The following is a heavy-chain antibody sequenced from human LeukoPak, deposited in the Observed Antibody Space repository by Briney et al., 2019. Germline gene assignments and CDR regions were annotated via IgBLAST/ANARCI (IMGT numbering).Heavy chain of an antibody. Sequence: GGSLSLSCAASGFTFSSYSMNWVRQAPGKGLEWVSSISSSSNYIYYADSMKGRFTISRDNAKNSLYLQMNSLRAEDTAVYFCARATGYDATFDYWGQGTLVTVSS. CDR2: ISSSSNYI. D-gene: IGHD6-13*01. J-gene: IGHJ4*02. CDR3: ARATGYDATFDY. V-gene: IGHV3-21*01. CDR1: GFTFSSYS.